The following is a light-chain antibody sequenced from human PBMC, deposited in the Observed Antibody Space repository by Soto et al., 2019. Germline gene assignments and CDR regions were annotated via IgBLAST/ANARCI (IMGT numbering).Light chain of an antibody. V-gene: IGKV4-1*01. J-gene: IGKJ2*01. CDR3: QQYYNSPAF. Sequence: DIVMTQSPDSLSVSLGERATINCKSSQSIFYSTNNKNYLAWYQQKPGQPPKLLIYWASTRESGVPDRFSGSGSGTDFTLTISSLQAEDVAVYYCQQYYNSPAFFGQGTKLEIK. CDR1: QSIFYSTNNKNY. CDR2: WAS.